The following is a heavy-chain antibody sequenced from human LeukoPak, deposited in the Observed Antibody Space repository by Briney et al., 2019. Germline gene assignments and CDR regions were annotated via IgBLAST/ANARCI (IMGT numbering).Heavy chain of an antibody. CDR2: IFYSGGT. J-gene: IGHJ5*02. Sequence: SETLSLTCTVSGGSISSSSYYWGWIRQPPGKGLEWIGSIFYSGGTYYSPSLKSRATISVDTSNNQFSLKLSSVTAADTAVYYCARRGSGLDWFDPWGQGTLVTVSS. CDR3: ARRGSGLDWFDP. V-gene: IGHV4-39*01. D-gene: IGHD6-19*01. CDR1: GGSISSSSYY.